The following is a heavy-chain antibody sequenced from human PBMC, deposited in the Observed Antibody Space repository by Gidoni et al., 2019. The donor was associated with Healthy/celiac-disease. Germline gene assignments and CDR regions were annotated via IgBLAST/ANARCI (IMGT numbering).Heavy chain of an antibody. V-gene: IGHV3-33*01. Sequence: QVQLVESGGGVVQPGRSLRLSCAASGFTFRSYGMHWVRQAPGKGQEGVAGIWYDGRNKYYADSVKGRFTISRDNSKNTLYLQMNSLRAEDTAVYYCARGPRGDSYGMAYFQHWGQGTLVTVSS. J-gene: IGHJ1*01. D-gene: IGHD5-18*01. CDR3: ARGPRGDSYGMAYFQH. CDR1: GFTFRSYG. CDR2: IWYDGRNK.